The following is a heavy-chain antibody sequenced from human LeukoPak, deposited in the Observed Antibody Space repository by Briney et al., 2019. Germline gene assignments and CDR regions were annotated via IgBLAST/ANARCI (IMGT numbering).Heavy chain of an antibody. Sequence: ASVKVSCKTSGYTFNAYYMHWVRQAPGQGLEWMGWINPNSGGSNYAQKFQGRVTMTSDTSINPAYMELSRLISDDTAVYYCAGDGYNSRRFFDYWGQGTLVTVSS. CDR1: GYTFNAYY. D-gene: IGHD5-24*01. J-gene: IGHJ4*02. V-gene: IGHV1-2*02. CDR2: INPNSGGS. CDR3: AGDGYNSRRFFDY.